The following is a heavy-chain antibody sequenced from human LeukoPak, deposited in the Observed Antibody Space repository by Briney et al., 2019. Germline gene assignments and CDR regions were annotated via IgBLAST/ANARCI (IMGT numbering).Heavy chain of an antibody. V-gene: IGHV3-7*03. Sequence: GGSLRLSCAASGFTFSSYWMSWVRQAPGKGLEWVANIKQDGSEKYYVDSVKGRFTISRDNAKNSLYLQMNSLRTEDTALYYCARSVELVRGYFDFWGQGTLVTVSS. CDR3: ARSVELVRGYFDF. CDR1: GFTFSSYW. CDR2: IKQDGSEK. D-gene: IGHD1-1*01. J-gene: IGHJ4*02.